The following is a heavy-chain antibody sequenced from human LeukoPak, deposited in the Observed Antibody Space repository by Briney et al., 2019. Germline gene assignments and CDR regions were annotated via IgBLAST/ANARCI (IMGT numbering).Heavy chain of an antibody. CDR3: ASKRWLQSSFDY. V-gene: IGHV3-48*01. CDR1: GFTFSSFG. CDR2: ISSSSNTI. D-gene: IGHD5-24*01. Sequence: GGSLRLSCAASGFTFSSFGMNWVRQAPGKGLEWVSYISSSSNTIYYADSVKGRFTISRDNAKNTVYLQMNSLRAEDTAVYYCASKRWLQSSFDYWGQGTLVTVSS. J-gene: IGHJ4*02.